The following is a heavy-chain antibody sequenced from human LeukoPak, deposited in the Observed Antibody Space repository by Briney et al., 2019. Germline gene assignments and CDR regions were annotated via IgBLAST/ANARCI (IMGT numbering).Heavy chain of an antibody. CDR3: ARDGMTTVTRYGMDV. V-gene: IGHV1-2*04. D-gene: IGHD4-17*01. J-gene: IGHJ6*02. CDR1: GYTFTGYY. CDR2: INPNSGGT. Sequence: ASVKVSCKASGYTFTGYYMHWVRQAPGQGLEWMGWINPNSGGTNYAQKFQGWVTMTRDTSISTAYMELSRLRSEDTAVYYCARDGMTTVTRYGMDVWGQGTTVTVSS.